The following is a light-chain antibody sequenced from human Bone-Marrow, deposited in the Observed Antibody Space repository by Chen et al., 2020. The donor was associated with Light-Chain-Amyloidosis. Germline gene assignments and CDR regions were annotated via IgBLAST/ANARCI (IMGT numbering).Light chain of an antibody. Sequence: QPALTQPPPVSGSPGPSIPPSCTGTSSDVGAYNYDSWYQQHPGKAPKLMIYDVSNRPSGVPYRFSGSKSGNTASLTISGLQAEDEADYHCRAYISSSTLVVFGGGTKLTVL. CDR2: DVS. CDR3: RAYISSSTLVV. V-gene: IGLV2-14*01. J-gene: IGLJ2*01. CDR1: SSDVGAYNY.